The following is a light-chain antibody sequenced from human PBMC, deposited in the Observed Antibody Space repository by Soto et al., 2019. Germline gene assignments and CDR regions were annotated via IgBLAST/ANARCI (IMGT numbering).Light chain of an antibody. Sequence: QSVLTQPASVSGSPGQSITISCTGTSSDVGAYNYVSWYQQHPGKAPKLMIYDVSSRPSGVSNRFSGSKSGNTASLTISGLQAEDEAYYYCSSYTSGSTYVFGTGTKVTVL. CDR2: DVS. J-gene: IGLJ1*01. CDR1: SSDVGAYNY. V-gene: IGLV2-14*03. CDR3: SSYTSGSTYV.